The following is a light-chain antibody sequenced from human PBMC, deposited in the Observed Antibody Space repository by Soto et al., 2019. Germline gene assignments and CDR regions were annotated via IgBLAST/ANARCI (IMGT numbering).Light chain of an antibody. CDR3: LQGTHWPWT. Sequence: DVVMTQSPLSLPVTLGQSASISCRSSQSLLHSDGSIYLNWFHQRPGQSPRRLIYKISSRDSGVPDRISGSGSGPDFTLKISRVEAEDVGIYYCLQGTHWPWTFGPGTRVDIK. CDR2: KIS. V-gene: IGKV2-30*02. CDR1: QSLLHSDGSIY. J-gene: IGKJ1*01.